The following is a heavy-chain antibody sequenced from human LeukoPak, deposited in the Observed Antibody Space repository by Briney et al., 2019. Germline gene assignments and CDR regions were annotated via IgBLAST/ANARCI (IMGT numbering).Heavy chain of an antibody. D-gene: IGHD5-18*01. Sequence: GGSLRLSCAASGFTFSSYSMNWVRQAPGKGLEWISYISRLSSPIYYADSLKGRFTISRDNAKNSLYLQMNSLRAEDTAVYYCAKQGRRGYSYVRSYYFDYWGQGTLVTVSS. V-gene: IGHV3-48*01. CDR2: ISRLSSPI. CDR3: AKQGRRGYSYVRSYYFDY. J-gene: IGHJ4*02. CDR1: GFTFSSYS.